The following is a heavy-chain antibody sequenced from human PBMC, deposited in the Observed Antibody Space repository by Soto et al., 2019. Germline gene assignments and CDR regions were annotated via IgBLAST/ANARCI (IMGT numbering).Heavy chain of an antibody. CDR3: ARDRDYAEYYYYAMEV. CDR2: IYYSGST. D-gene: IGHD4-17*01. Sequence: TLSLPCTVSGGPLSSGSYDWSWIRQRPGKGLEWIGYIYYSGSTYYNPSLKSRFTISGDTSKNQFSLKLSSVTAEETVVYYCARDRDYAEYYYYAMEVWGQGTTVTVSS. V-gene: IGHV4-31*03. CDR1: GGPLSSGSYD. J-gene: IGHJ6*02.